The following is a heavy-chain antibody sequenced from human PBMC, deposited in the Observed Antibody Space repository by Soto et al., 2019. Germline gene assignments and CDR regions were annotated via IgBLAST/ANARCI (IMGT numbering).Heavy chain of an antibody. CDR1: GGSISSGDYY. CDR3: ARTSEDTVTTQYFDY. D-gene: IGHD4-4*01. V-gene: IGHV4-30-4*01. J-gene: IGHJ4*02. CDR2: IYYSGST. Sequence: QVQLQESGPGLVKPSQTLSLTCTVSGGSISSGDYYWSWIRQPPGKGLEWIGYIYYSGSTYYNPSLKSRVTISVDTSKNQFSLKLSSVTAADTAVYYCARTSEDTVTTQYFDYWGQGTLSPSPQ.